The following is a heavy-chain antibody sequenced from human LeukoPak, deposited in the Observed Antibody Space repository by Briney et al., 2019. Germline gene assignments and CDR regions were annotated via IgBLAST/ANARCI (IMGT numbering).Heavy chain of an antibody. CDR1: GDSIIGYY. V-gene: IGHV4-39*07. CDR3: ARVRPQLWLRLKPPTFDY. D-gene: IGHD5-18*01. Sequence: SETLSLTCSVSGDSIIGYYWGWIRQPPGKGLEWIGNIYYTGNTYYNSSLKSRVTISVDTSKNQFSLKLSSVTAADTAVYYCARVRPQLWLRLKPPTFDYWGQGTLVTVSS. CDR2: IYYTGNT. J-gene: IGHJ4*02.